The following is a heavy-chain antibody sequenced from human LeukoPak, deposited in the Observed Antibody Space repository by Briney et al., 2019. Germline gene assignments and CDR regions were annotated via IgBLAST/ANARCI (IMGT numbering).Heavy chain of an antibody. D-gene: IGHD3-22*01. CDR2: IYYSGST. CDR1: GGSISSGGYY. J-gene: IGHJ5*02. Sequence: SETLSLTCTVSGGSISSGGYYWSWLRQHPGQGLEWIGYIYYSGSTYYNPSLKSRVTISVDTSKNQFSLKLSSVTAADTAVYYCARDRAHYYDSSGPPTWGQGTLVTVSS. CDR3: ARDRAHYYDSSGPPT. V-gene: IGHV4-31*03.